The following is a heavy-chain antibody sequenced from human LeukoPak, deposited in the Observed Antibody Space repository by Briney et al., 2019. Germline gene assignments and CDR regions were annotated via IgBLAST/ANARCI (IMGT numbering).Heavy chain of an antibody. V-gene: IGHV3-73*01. Sequence: GGSLRLSCAASGFTFSGSAMRWVRQASGKGLEWVGRIRSKANSYATAYAASVKGRFTISRDDSKNTAYLQMNSLKTEDTAVYYCTTIAVAGTVDYWGQGTLVTVSS. J-gene: IGHJ4*02. D-gene: IGHD6-19*01. CDR3: TTIAVAGTVDY. CDR1: GFTFSGSA. CDR2: IRSKANSYAT.